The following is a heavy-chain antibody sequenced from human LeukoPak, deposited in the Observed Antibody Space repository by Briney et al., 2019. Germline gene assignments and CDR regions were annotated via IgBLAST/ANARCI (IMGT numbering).Heavy chain of an antibody. CDR2: IRYDGSNK. V-gene: IGHV3-30*02. CDR3: AKDGGYCSSTSCARDYYYYYMDV. Sequence: PGGSLRLSCAASGFTFSSYGMHWVRQAPGKGLEWVAFIRYDGSNKYYADSVKGRFTISRDNSKNTLYLQMNSLKAEDTAVYYCAKDGGYCSSTSCARDYYYYYMDVWGKGTTVTISS. CDR1: GFTFSSYG. D-gene: IGHD2-2*01. J-gene: IGHJ6*03.